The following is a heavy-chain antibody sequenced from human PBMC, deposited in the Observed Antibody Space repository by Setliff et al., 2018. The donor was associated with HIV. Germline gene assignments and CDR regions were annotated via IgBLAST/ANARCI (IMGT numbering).Heavy chain of an antibody. CDR3: AKDGGTCWHNFFGP. V-gene: IGHV3-7*01. D-gene: IGHD2-15*01. Sequence: GGSLRLSCAASGFSFSAYWMNWVRQAPGKGLEWVANLEPDGSEKYYVDSVKGRFTISRDNAKNSLYLQMNSLRAEDTAVYYCAKDGGTCWHNFFGPWGQGTLVTVSS. CDR2: LEPDGSEK. CDR1: GFSFSAYW. J-gene: IGHJ5*02.